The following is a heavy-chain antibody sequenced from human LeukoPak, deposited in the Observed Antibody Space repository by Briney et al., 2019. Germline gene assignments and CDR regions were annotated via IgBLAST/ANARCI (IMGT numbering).Heavy chain of an antibody. D-gene: IGHD2-2*01. CDR2: ISSSSSYI. J-gene: IGHJ3*02. Sequence: PGGSLRLSCAASGFTFSSYSMNWVRQAPGKGLEWVSSISSSSSYIYYADSVKGRFTISRDNAKNSLYLQMNSLRAEDTAVYYCARRYCSSTSCYYAFDIWGQGTMVTVSS. CDR1: GFTFSSYS. CDR3: ARRYCSSTSCYYAFDI. V-gene: IGHV3-21*01.